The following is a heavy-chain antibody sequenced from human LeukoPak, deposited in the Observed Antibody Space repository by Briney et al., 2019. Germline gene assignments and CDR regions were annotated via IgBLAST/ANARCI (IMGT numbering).Heavy chain of an antibody. Sequence: PGGSLRLSCAASGFSFSTYGVHWVRQAPGKGLEWVAYISDDGSNKYYADFVKGRFTISRDNSKNTLYLQMNSLRAEDTAVYYCAKRRGLELLYYYYMDVWGKGTTVTVSS. V-gene: IGHV3-30*18. CDR2: ISDDGSNK. D-gene: IGHD1-7*01. CDR3: AKRRGLELLYYYYMDV. CDR1: GFSFSTYG. J-gene: IGHJ6*03.